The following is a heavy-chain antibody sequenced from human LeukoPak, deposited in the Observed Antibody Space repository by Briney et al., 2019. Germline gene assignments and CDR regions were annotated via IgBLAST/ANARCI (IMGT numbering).Heavy chain of an antibody. CDR2: ISSSGSTI. Sequence: PGGSLRLSCAASGFTFSSYEMNWVRQAPGKGLEWVSYISSSGSTIYYADSMKGRFTISRDNAKNSLYLQMNSLRAEDTAVYYCARVPFSTRDAFDIWGQGTMVTVSS. V-gene: IGHV3-48*03. CDR3: ARVPFSTRDAFDI. CDR1: GFTFSSYE. J-gene: IGHJ3*02. D-gene: IGHD2-2*01.